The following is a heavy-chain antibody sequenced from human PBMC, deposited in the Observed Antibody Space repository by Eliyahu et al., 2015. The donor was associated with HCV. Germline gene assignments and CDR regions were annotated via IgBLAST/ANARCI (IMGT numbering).Heavy chain of an antibody. D-gene: IGHD1-26*01. J-gene: IGHJ4*02. CDR1: GFPFSSXY. Sequence: EVQLVESGGGLIQPGGSLRLSCAASGFPFSSXYVSWVRQAPGEGLEWVSIIYNDGSTYYADSVKGRFTISRDNSKNTLYLQMNSLRDEDTAVYYCARVYKWGLHFDSWGQGTLVTVSS. CDR2: IYNDGST. CDR3: ARVYKWGLHFDS. V-gene: IGHV3-53*01.